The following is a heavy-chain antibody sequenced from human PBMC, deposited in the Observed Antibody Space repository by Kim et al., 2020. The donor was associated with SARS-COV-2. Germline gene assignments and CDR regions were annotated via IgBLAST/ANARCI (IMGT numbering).Heavy chain of an antibody. Sequence: GESLKISCKGSGYSFTSYWITWVRQMPGKGLEWMGRIDPTDSYTYYSPSFQGHVTISADKSINTAYLQWSSLKASDTAMYYCARHDPQGWEYYFDCWGQGTLVTVSS. J-gene: IGHJ4*02. CDR1: GYSFTSYW. V-gene: IGHV5-10-1*01. CDR2: IDPTDSYT. CDR3: ARHDPQGWEYYFDC. D-gene: IGHD1-26*01.